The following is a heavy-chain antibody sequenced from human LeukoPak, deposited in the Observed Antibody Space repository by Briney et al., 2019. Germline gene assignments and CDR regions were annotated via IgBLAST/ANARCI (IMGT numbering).Heavy chain of an antibody. V-gene: IGHV4-39*07. CDR3: ARGSWDYGDYPPFAWFDP. CDR2: IYYSGST. D-gene: IGHD4-17*01. J-gene: IGHJ5*02. Sequence: SETLSLTCTVSGGSISSSSYYWGWIRQPPGKGLEWIGSIYYSGSTYYNPSLKSRVTISVDTSKNQFSLKLSSVTAADTAVYYCARGSWDYGDYPPFAWFDPWGQGTLVTVSS. CDR1: GGSISSSSYY.